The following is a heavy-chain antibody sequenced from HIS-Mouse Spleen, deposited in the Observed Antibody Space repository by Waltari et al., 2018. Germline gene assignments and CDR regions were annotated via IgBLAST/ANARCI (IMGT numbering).Heavy chain of an antibody. J-gene: IGHJ4*02. D-gene: IGHD1-26*01. CDR3: ARMGPASGSYGDY. CDR2: INHSGST. Sequence: QVQLQQWGAGLLKPSETLSLTCAVYGGSFRGYYWSWLRQPQGKGLEWIGEINHSGSTNYNPSLKSRVTISVDTSKNQFSLKLSSVTAADTAVYYCARMGPASGSYGDYWGQGTLVTVSS. V-gene: IGHV4-34*01. CDR1: GGSFRGYY.